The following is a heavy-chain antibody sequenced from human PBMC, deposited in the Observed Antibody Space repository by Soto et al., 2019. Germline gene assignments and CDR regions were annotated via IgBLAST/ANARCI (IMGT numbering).Heavy chain of an antibody. CDR3: ARDRRMDLDSGSWYGLDY. Sequence: RLSCAASGFTFSSYAMHWVRQAPGKGLEWVAVISYDGSNKYYADSVKGRFTISRDNSKNTLYLQMNSLRAEDTAVYYCARDRRMDLDSGSWYGLDYWGQGTLVTVSS. D-gene: IGHD6-13*01. J-gene: IGHJ4*02. V-gene: IGHV3-30-3*01. CDR2: ISYDGSNK. CDR1: GFTFSSYA.